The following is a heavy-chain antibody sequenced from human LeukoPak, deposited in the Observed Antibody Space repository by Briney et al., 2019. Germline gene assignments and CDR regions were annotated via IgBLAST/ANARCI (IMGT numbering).Heavy chain of an antibody. CDR2: ISGSGGST. V-gene: IGHV3-23*01. CDR3: TKSPGSWKFDG. D-gene: IGHD6-13*01. J-gene: IGHJ4*02. Sequence: GGSLRLSCAASGFTFSNYAMSWVRQAPGKGLEWVSAISGSGGSTYYADSVKGRFTISRDNSKDTLFLQMNSLRGEDTAVYYCTKSPGSWKFDGWGQGTLVTVSS. CDR1: GFTFSNYA.